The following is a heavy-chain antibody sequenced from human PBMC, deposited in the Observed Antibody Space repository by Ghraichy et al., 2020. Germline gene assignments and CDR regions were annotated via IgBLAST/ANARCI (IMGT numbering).Heavy chain of an antibody. CDR3: ARMGGCSSTSCRHNWFDP. Sequence: SETLSLTCTVSGGSISSGGYYWSWIRQHPGKGLEWIGYIYYSGSTYYNPSLKSRVTISVDTSKNQFSLKLSSVTAADTAVYYCARMGGCSSTSCRHNWFDPWGQGTLVTVSS. CDR2: IYYSGST. J-gene: IGHJ5*02. D-gene: IGHD2-2*01. CDR1: GGSISSGGYY. V-gene: IGHV4-31*03.